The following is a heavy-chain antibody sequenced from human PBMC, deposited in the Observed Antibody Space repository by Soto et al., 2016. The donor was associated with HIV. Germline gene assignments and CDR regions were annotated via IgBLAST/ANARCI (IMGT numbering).Heavy chain of an antibody. CDR1: GGSITSGNYY. CDR2: IHTSGST. Sequence: QVQLQESGPGLTKPSHTLSLTCTVSGGSITSGNYYWSWIRQPAGERLEWIGRIHTSGSTNDSPSLKSRVTLSVDRSKNQFSLRLNSVTAADTAVYYCARERVGFXSYYYMDVWGKGPRSPSP. J-gene: IGHJ6*03. D-gene: IGHD1-26*01. CDR3: ARERVGFXSYYYMDV. V-gene: IGHV4-61*02.